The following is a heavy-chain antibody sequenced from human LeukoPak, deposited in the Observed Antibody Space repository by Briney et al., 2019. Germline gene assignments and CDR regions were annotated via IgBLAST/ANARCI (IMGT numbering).Heavy chain of an antibody. J-gene: IGHJ4*02. CDR1: GFTFSSYW. Sequence: GGSLRLSCAASGFTFSSYWMHWVRQAPGKGLVWVSRINSDGSSTSYADSVKGRFTISRDNAKNTLYLQMNSLRAEDTAVYYCARDWEMHSYSNHAGSDQTNDYWGPGTLVTVSS. CDR3: ARDWEMHSYSNHAGSDQTNDY. V-gene: IGHV3-74*01. D-gene: IGHD4-11*01. CDR2: INSDGSST.